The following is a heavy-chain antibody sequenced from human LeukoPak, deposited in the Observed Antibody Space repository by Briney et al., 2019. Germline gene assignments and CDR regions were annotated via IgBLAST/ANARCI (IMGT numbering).Heavy chain of an antibody. V-gene: IGHV3-53*04. J-gene: IGHJ4*02. CDR3: ARGPDYYDSSGLDY. Sequence: PGGSLRLSCAASGFTVSSNYMSWVRQAPGKGLEWVSVIYSGGSTYYADSVKGRFTISRHNSKNTLYLQMNSLRAEDTAVYYCARGPDYYDSSGLDYWGQGTLVTVSS. CDR2: IYSGGST. D-gene: IGHD3-22*01. CDR1: GFTVSSNY.